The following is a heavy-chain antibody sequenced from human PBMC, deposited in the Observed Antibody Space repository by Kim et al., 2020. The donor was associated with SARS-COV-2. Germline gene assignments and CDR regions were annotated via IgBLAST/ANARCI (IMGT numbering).Heavy chain of an antibody. V-gene: IGHV4-31*03. CDR2: IYYSGST. Sequence: SETLSLTCTVSGGSISSGGYYWSWIRQHPGKGLEWIGYIYYSGSTYYNPSLKSRVTISVDTSKNQFSLKLSSVTAADTAVYYCTLFDYYGSGSYEMPNYWGQGTLVTVSS. D-gene: IGHD3-10*01. J-gene: IGHJ4*02. CDR1: GGSISSGGYY. CDR3: TLFDYYGSGSYEMPNY.